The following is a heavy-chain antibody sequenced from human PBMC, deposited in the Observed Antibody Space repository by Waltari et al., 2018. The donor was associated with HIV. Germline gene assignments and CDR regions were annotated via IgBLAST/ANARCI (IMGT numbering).Heavy chain of an antibody. CDR1: GFSFSTYG. J-gene: IGHJ4*02. Sequence: QVQLVESGGGVVQPGRSLRLSCAASGFSFSTYGMPWVRQAPGKGLEWVAVISYDGSNKYYADSVKGRFTISRDNSKNTLYLQMNSLRAEDTAVYYCAKDKGGVTYIFDYWGQGTLVTVSS. CDR2: ISYDGSNK. V-gene: IGHV3-30*18. CDR3: AKDKGGVTYIFDY. D-gene: IGHD1-1*01.